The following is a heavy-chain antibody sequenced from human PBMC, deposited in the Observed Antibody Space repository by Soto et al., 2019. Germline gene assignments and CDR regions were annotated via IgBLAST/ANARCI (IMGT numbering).Heavy chain of an antibody. J-gene: IGHJ4*02. Sequence: SETLSLTCTVSGGSISSYYWSWIRQPPGKGLEWIGEINHSGSTNYNPSLKSRVTISVDTSKNQFSLKLSSVTAADTAVYYCARVMMITFGGVIVRNIYYFDYWGQGTLVTVSS. CDR2: INHSGST. V-gene: IGHV4-34*01. D-gene: IGHD3-16*02. CDR3: ARVMMITFGGVIVRNIYYFDY. CDR1: GGSISSYY.